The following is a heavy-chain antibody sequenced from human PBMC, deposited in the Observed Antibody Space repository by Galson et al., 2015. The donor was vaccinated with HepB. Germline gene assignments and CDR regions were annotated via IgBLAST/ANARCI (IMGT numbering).Heavy chain of an antibody. CDR1: GFTFNNYA. Sequence: SLRLSCAASGFTFNNYAMSWVRQAPGKGLEWVSVISGSGGIIYYPDSVKGRFTITRDNSKNTLYLQMNSLRAEDTAVYYCETAEGYTIVRGLTDWGQGTLVTVSS. CDR2: ISGSGGII. V-gene: IGHV3-23*01. D-gene: IGHD3-10*01. J-gene: IGHJ4*02. CDR3: ETAEGYTIVRGLTD.